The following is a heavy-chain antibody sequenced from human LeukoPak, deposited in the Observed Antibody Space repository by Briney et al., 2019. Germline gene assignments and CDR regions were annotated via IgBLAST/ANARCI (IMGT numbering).Heavy chain of an antibody. D-gene: IGHD3-22*01. CDR3: ATQGITMISVFQH. Sequence: PSETLSLTCTVSGGSISSSSYYWGWIRQPPGKGLEWIGSIYYSGSTYYNPSLKSRVTISVDTSKNQFSLKLSSVTAADTAVYYCATQGITMISVFQHWGQGTLVTVSS. J-gene: IGHJ1*01. CDR1: GGSISSSSYY. V-gene: IGHV4-39*01. CDR2: IYYSGST.